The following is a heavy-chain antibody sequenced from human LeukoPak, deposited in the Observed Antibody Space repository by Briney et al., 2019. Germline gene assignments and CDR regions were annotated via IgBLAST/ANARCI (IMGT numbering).Heavy chain of an antibody. V-gene: IGHV4-34*01. CDR3: ARGNYYDSRTYYRAFDI. CDR1: GGSFSGYY. CDR2: INHSGST. J-gene: IGHJ3*02. Sequence: SETLSLTCAVYGGSFSGYYWSWIRQPPGKGLEWIGEINHSGSTNYNPSLKSRVTISVDTSKNQFSLKLNAVTAADTAVYYCARGNYYDSRTYYRAFDIWGLGTMVSVSS. D-gene: IGHD3-22*01.